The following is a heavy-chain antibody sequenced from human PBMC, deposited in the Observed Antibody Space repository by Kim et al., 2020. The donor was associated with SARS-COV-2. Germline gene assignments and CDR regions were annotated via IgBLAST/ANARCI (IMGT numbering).Heavy chain of an antibody. V-gene: IGHV4-34*01. CDR3: AREGKSGRNWFDP. J-gene: IGHJ5*02. CDR1: GGSFSGYY. CDR2: INHSGST. Sequence: SETLSLTCAVYGGSFSGYYWSWIRQPPGKGLEWIGEINHSGSTNYNPSLKSRVTISVDTSKNQFSLKLSSVTAADTAVYYCAREGKSGRNWFDPWGQGTLVTVSS.